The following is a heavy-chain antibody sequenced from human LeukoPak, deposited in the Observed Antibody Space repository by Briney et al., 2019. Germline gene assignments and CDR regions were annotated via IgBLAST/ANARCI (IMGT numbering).Heavy chain of an antibody. CDR2: MCDSGRT. J-gene: IGHJ4*02. V-gene: IGHV4-59*01. D-gene: IGHD5-18*01. CDR3: ATITRGNIYGYFDF. Sequence: SETLSLTCTVSGGSISSEYWSWVRQPPGKGVEWSGYMCDSGRTNDNPSLESRVTLTADTSKKQFSLRLTSVTAADTAVYYCATITRGNIYGYFDFWGQGILVTLSS. CDR1: GGSISSEY.